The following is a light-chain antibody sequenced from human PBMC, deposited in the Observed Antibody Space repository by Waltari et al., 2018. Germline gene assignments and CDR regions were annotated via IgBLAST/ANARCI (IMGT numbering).Light chain of an antibody. Sequence: QSALTQPASVSGSPGQSITISCSGTGSDIGGFNYVSWYQQRPGKAPKLLIYGVSQRPSGVSVPFSGSKSGNRASRTISGLQAEDDSDYYCCSYTTTTTWVFGGGTKLTVL. V-gene: IGLV2-14*03. CDR1: GSDIGGFNY. CDR3: CSYTTTTTWV. CDR2: GVS. J-gene: IGLJ3*02.